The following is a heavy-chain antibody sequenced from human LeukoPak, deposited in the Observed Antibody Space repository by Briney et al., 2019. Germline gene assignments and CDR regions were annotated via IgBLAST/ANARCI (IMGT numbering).Heavy chain of an antibody. CDR2: VSGSADNT. CDR1: GFTVSSNY. Sequence: GGSLRLSCAASGFTVSSNYMSWVRQAPGKGLEWVSAVSGSADNTYYADSVKGRFTISRDNSKNTLYLQMNSLRAEDAAVYYCAKATYYYDSSGYNGVFDYWGQGALVTLSS. V-gene: IGHV3-23*01. CDR3: AKATYYYDSSGYNGVFDY. J-gene: IGHJ4*02. D-gene: IGHD3-22*01.